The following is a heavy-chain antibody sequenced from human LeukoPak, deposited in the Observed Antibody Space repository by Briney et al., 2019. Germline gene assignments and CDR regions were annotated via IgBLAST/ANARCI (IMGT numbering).Heavy chain of an antibody. CDR2: IIPIFGTA. Sequence: ASVKVSCKASGYTFTGYYMHWVRQAPGQGLEWMGGIIPIFGTANYAQKFQGRVTITTDESTSTAYMELSSLRSEDTAVYYCARRGYQLPVDWFDPWGQGTLVTVSS. CDR3: ARRGYQLPVDWFDP. D-gene: IGHD2-2*01. CDR1: GYTFTGYY. V-gene: IGHV1-69*05. J-gene: IGHJ5*02.